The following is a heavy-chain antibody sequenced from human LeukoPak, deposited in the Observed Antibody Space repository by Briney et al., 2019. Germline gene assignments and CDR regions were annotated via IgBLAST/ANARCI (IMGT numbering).Heavy chain of an antibody. CDR1: GFSFSSYG. CDR3: AKGLESSGYYYRPDVFDI. D-gene: IGHD3-22*01. V-gene: IGHV3-30*18. Sequence: GGSLRLSCAASGFSFSSYGMHWVRQAPGKGLEWVAVISYDGSHKYYGGSVKGRFTISRDNSKNTLYLQMDSLRAEDTAVYYCAKGLESSGYYYRPDVFDIWGQGTMVTVSS. CDR2: ISYDGSHK. J-gene: IGHJ3*02.